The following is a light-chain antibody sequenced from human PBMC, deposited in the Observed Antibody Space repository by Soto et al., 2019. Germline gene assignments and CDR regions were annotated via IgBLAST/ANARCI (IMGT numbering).Light chain of an antibody. CDR2: EVS. CDR1: SSDVGSYNR. J-gene: IGLJ1*01. CDR3: SLFTSTSTYV. Sequence: QSALTPPPSVSGSPGQSVAISCSGTSSDVGSYNRVSWYQQPPGSAPKVMIYEVSNRPSGVPDRFSGSKSGNTASLTISGLQAEDEADYYCSLFTSTSTYVFGTGTKLTVL. V-gene: IGLV2-18*01.